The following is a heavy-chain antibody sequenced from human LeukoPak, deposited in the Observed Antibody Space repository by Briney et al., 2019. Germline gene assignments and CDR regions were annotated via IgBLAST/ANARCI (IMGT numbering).Heavy chain of an antibody. Sequence: PGGSLRLSCAASGFTFSSNSMTWVRQTPGKGLEWVSGISGSGDSTFYADSVKGRFTISRDNSRYTLYLQMSSLRPEDTAVYYCTKWSGFGDDWGQGTLVTVSS. CDR1: GFTFSSNS. CDR3: TKWSGFGDD. J-gene: IGHJ4*02. D-gene: IGHD3-10*01. V-gene: IGHV3-23*01. CDR2: ISGSGDST.